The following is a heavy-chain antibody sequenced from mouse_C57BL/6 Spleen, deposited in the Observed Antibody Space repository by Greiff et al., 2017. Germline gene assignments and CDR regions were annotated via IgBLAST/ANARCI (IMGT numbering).Heavy chain of an antibody. CDR1: GYNFTGYW. Sequence: VQLQQPGAELVKPGASVKLSCKASGYNFTGYWMHWVKQRPGRGLEWIGRIDPKSGGTKYNEKFKSKATLTVYKPSSTAYIQLSSLASEDSAVYYYASSSAMVVNFDYWGQGTTLTVSS. CDR2: IDPKSGGT. D-gene: IGHD1-1*02. V-gene: IGHV1-72*01. J-gene: IGHJ2*01. CDR3: ASSSAMVVNFDY.